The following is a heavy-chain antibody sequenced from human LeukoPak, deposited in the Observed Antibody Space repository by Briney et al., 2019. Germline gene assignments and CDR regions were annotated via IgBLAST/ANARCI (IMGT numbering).Heavy chain of an antibody. CDR1: GGSVSNYY. CDR3: ARASFDWLFT. J-gene: IGHJ4*02. Sequence: SETLSLTCTVSGGSVSNYYWSWIRQSPGKGLEWIGYIYYSGSTNYNPSLKSRVTISVDTSKNQFSLKLSSVTAADTAVYYCARASFDWLFTWGQGTLVTVSS. CDR2: IYYSGST. V-gene: IGHV4-59*02. D-gene: IGHD3-9*01.